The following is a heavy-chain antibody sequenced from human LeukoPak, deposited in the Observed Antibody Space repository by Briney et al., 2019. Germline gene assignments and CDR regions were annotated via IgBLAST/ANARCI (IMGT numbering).Heavy chain of an antibody. Sequence: PGGSLRLSRAASGFTFSSYSMNWVRQAPGKGLEWVSSISSSSSYIYYADSVKGRFTISRDNAKNSLYLQMNSLRAEDTAVYYCARGAVTTLCFSDYWGQATLVTVSS. J-gene: IGHJ4*02. D-gene: IGHD4-17*01. V-gene: IGHV3-21*01. CDR2: ISSSSSYI. CDR1: GFTFSSYS. CDR3: ARGAVTTLCFSDY.